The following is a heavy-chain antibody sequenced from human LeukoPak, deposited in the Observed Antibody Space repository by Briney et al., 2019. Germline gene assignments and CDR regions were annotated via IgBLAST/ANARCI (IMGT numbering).Heavy chain of an antibody. V-gene: IGHV5-51*01. D-gene: IGHD7-27*01. CDR2: IYPGDSDT. Sequence: GESLKISCKGSGYRFTTYWIGWVRQMPGKGLEWMGIIYPGDSDTRYSPSFQGQVTISADKSITTAYLQWNSLKASDTAMYYCARQTGDNAFDIWGRGIMVTVSS. J-gene: IGHJ3*02. CDR1: GYRFTTYW. CDR3: ARQTGDNAFDI.